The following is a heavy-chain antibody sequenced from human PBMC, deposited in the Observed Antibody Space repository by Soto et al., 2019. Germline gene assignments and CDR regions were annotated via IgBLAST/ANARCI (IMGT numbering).Heavy chain of an antibody. J-gene: IGHJ4*02. CDR2: ISWNSGTI. V-gene: IGHV3-9*01. CDR3: AKGGKYSDFWSGYYMITY. CDR1: GFSFDDYA. D-gene: IGHD3-3*01. Sequence: HPGGSLRLSCATSGFSFDDYAMHWVRQAPGKGLEWVSGISWNSGTIGYADSVKGRLTISRDNAKNSLYLQMNSLRAEDTALYYCAKGGKYSDFWSGYYMITYWGQGTPVTVSS.